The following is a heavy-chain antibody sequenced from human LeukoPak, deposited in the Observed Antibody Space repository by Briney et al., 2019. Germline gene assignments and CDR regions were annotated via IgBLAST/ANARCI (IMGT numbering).Heavy chain of an antibody. CDR1: GYTFTNYG. D-gene: IGHD2-2*01. J-gene: IGHJ5*02. Sequence: SVKVSCKGSGYTFTNYGISWVRQAPGQGLEWMGGIIPIFGTANYAQKFQGRVTITADESTSTAYMELSSLRSEDTAVYYCARDSTSWFDPWGQGTLVTVSS. V-gene: IGHV1-69*13. CDR3: ARDSTSWFDP. CDR2: IIPIFGTA.